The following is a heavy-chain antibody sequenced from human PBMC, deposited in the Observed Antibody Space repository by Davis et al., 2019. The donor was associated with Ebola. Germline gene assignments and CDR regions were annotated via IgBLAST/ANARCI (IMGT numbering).Heavy chain of an antibody. CDR1: GGSFSGYY. CDR3: ARTMIVVASFDY. D-gene: IGHD3-22*01. V-gene: IGHV4-34*01. J-gene: IGHJ4*02. Sequence: MPSETLSLTCAVYGGSFSGYYWSWIRQPPGKGLEWIGEINHSGSTNYNPSLKSRVTISVDTSKNQFSLKLSSVTAADTAVYYCARTMIVVASFDYWGQGTLVTASS. CDR2: INHSGST.